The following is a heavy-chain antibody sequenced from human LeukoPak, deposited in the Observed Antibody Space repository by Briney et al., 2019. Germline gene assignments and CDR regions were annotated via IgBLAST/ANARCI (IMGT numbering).Heavy chain of an antibody. CDR3: ARDIGRGPRLNFDY. D-gene: IGHD1-26*01. Sequence: GGSLRLSCAASGFTFSSYSMNWVRQAPGKGLEWVSSISSSSSYIYYADSVKGRFTISRGNAKNSLYLQMNSLRAEDTAVYYCARDIGRGPRLNFDYWGQGTLVTVSS. CDR2: ISSSSSYI. V-gene: IGHV3-21*01. J-gene: IGHJ4*02. CDR1: GFTFSSYS.